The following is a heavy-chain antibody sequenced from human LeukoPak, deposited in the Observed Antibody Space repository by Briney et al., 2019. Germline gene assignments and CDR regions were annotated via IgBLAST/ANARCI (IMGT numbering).Heavy chain of an antibody. Sequence: SETLSLTCTVSGGSISSYYWGWIRQPPGKGLEWIGSIYYSGSTYYNPSLKSRVNISVDTSKNQFSLKLSSVTAADTAVYYCARTSYVWFGELPIDYWGQGTLVTVSS. J-gene: IGHJ4*02. CDR3: ARTSYVWFGELPIDY. CDR1: GGSISSYY. V-gene: IGHV4-39*01. CDR2: IYYSGST. D-gene: IGHD3-10*01.